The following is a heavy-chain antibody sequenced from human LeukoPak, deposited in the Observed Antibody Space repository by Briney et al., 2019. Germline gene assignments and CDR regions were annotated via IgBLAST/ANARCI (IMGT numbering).Heavy chain of an antibody. CDR2: IWHDGSNK. CDR3: ARDRTSRENDEKFDY. Sequence: PGGSLRLSCAASGLTVSSYMSWVRQAPGKGLEWVAFIWHDGSNKYYADSVKGRFTISRDNSKNTLYVQMNSLRAEDTAIYYCARDRTSRENDEKFDYWGQGSLVTVSS. D-gene: IGHD2-2*01. CDR1: GLTVSSY. J-gene: IGHJ4*02. V-gene: IGHV3-33*08.